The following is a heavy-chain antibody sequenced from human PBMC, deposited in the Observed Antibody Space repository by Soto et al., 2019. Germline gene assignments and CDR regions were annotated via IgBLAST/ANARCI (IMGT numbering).Heavy chain of an antibody. V-gene: IGHV3-72*01. D-gene: IGHD5-12*01. Sequence: GSLRLSCAASGFIFSDHHMDWVRQAPGKGKEWLGRIRSKGDSYSTEYAASVKGRFTISRGDSKNSLSLEMNSLKTEDTAVHYCTRVRGYAGYDVGNYFDYWGQGA. J-gene: IGHJ4*02. CDR2: IRSKGDSYST. CDR1: GFIFSDHH. CDR3: TRVRGYAGYDVGNYFDY.